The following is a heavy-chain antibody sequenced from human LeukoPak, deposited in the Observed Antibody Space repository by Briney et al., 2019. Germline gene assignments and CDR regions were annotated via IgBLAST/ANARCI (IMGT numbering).Heavy chain of an antibody. J-gene: IGHJ4*02. CDR2: IRSKAYGGTT. CDR1: LVTPGVYT. CDR3: TPTYDRSGYYPYYFEY. Sequence: PGGSPRLSSTPPLVTPGVYTICCVCEALGKRLGWVGFIRSKAYGGTTEYAASVKGRFSISSDVSKSIAYLQMNGLKTEDTAVYFCTPTYDRSGYYPYYFEYWGQGTLVTVSS. D-gene: IGHD3-22*01. V-gene: IGHV3-49*04.